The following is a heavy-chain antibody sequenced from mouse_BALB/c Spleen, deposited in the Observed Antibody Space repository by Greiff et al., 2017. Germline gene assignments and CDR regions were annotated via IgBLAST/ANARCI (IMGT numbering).Heavy chain of an antibody. CDR3: ARHGTVYYFDY. CDR2: ISSGGGST. J-gene: IGHJ2*01. Sequence: DVMLVESGGGLVKPGGCLKLSCAASGFAFSSYDMSWVRQTPEKRLEWVAYISSGGGSTYYPDTVKGRFTISRDNAKNTLYLQMSSLKSEDTAMYYCARHGTVYYFDYWGQGTTLTVSS. D-gene: IGHD1-1*01. CDR1: GFAFSSYD. V-gene: IGHV5-12-1*01.